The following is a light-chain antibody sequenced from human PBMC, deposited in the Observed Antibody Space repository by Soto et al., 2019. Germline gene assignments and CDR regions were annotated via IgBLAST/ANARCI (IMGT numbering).Light chain of an antibody. CDR3: QQYNNWPVA. CDR1: QSISSN. J-gene: IGKJ1*01. V-gene: IGKV3-15*01. CDR2: GAS. Sequence: EIVMTQSPATLSVSPGERATLSCRGSQSISSNLAWYQQKPGQAPRLLIYGASTRATGIPARFGGSGSGTEFTLTISSLQSEDFAVYYCQQYNNWPVAFGQGTKVEIK.